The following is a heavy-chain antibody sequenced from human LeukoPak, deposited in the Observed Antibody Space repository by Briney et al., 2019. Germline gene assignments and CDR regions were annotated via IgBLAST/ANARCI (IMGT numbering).Heavy chain of an antibody. CDR3: ARRGFDP. V-gene: IGHV4-34*01. CDR2: INHSGST. CDR1: GGSFSGYY. J-gene: IGHJ5*02. Sequence: SETLSLTCAVYGGSFSGYYWSWIRQPPGKGLEWIGEINHSGSTDYNPSLKSRVTISVDTSKNQFSLKLSSVTAADTAVYYCARRGFDPWGQGTLVTVSS.